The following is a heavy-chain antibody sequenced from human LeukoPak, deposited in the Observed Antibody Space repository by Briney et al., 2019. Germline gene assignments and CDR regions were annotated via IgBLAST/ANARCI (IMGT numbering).Heavy chain of an antibody. Sequence: GSLRLSCAASGFTFSSYGMHWVRQAPGKGLEWVALIWYDGTNRYYADSVKGRFTISRDNSNNTLYLQMNSLRVGDTAVYYCARQTTVATDCWGQGTLVTVSS. J-gene: IGHJ4*02. D-gene: IGHD4-23*01. V-gene: IGHV3-33*01. CDR1: GFTFSSYG. CDR2: IWYDGTNR. CDR3: ARQTTVATDC.